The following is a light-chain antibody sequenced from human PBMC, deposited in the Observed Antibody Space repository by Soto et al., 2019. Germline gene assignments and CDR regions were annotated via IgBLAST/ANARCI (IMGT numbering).Light chain of an antibody. J-gene: IGLJ3*02. CDR2: LEGSGSY. Sequence: QAVVTQSSSASASLGSSVKLTCTLSSGHSSYIIAWHQQQPGKAPRYLMKLEGSGSYNKGSGVPDRFSGSSSGADRYLTIYNLQFADEADYYCETWDSNSWVFGGGTKLTVL. CDR1: SGHSSYI. CDR3: ETWDSNSWV. V-gene: IGLV4-60*02.